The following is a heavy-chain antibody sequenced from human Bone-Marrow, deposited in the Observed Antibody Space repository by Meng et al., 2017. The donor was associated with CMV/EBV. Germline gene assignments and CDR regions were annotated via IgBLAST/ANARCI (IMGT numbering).Heavy chain of an antibody. CDR3: ARKSVGAYFDD. Sequence: SETLSLTCTVSDGSISSYYWSWIRQPPGKGLEWIGYIYYSGSTNYNPSLKSRVTISVDTSKNQFSLKLSSVTAADTAVYYCARKSVGAYFDDWGQGTLVTVSS. CDR2: IYYSGST. J-gene: IGHJ4*02. V-gene: IGHV4-59*12. CDR1: DGSISSYY. D-gene: IGHD1-26*01.